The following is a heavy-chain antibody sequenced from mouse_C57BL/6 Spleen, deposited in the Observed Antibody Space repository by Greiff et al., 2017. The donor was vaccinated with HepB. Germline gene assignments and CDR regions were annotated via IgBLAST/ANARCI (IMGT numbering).Heavy chain of an antibody. Sequence: QVQLKQSGPELVKPGASVKISCTASGSALSSSWLTWVKQRPGKGLEWIGRIYPGDGDTNYNGKFKGKATLTADKSSSTAYMQLSSLTSEDSSVYFCARSLNWDWGQGTTLTVSS. D-gene: IGHD4-1*01. CDR3: ARSLNWD. CDR1: GSALSSSW. V-gene: IGHV1-82*01. CDR2: IYPGDGDT. J-gene: IGHJ2*01.